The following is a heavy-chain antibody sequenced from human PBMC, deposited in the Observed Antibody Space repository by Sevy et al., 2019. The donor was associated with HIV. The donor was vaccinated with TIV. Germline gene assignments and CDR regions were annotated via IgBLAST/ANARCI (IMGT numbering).Heavy chain of an antibody. V-gene: IGHV1-24*01. D-gene: IGHD3-22*01. Sequence: ASVKVSCKVSGYTLTKLSMHWVRQAPGKGLEWMGTFDPEDGKTIYAQTFQGRVTMTEDTSIDTAYMELSSLRSEDTAVFYRAITKDYYDNSGYPFDYWGQGTLVTVSS. J-gene: IGHJ4*02. CDR3: AITKDYYDNSGYPFDY. CDR1: GYTLTKLS. CDR2: FDPEDGKT.